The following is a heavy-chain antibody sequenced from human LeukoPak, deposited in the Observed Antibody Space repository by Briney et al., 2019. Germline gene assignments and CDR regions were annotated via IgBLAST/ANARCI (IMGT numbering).Heavy chain of an antibody. CDR2: INPSGGST. Sequence: ASVKVSCKASGYTFTSYYMHRVRQAPGQGLEWMGIINPSGGSTSYAQKFQGRVAMTRDTSTSAVYMELSSLRSEDTAVYYCARVDSEGGDLDYWGQGTLVNVSS. V-gene: IGHV1-46*01. CDR1: GYTFTSYY. CDR3: ARVDSEGGDLDY. J-gene: IGHJ4*02. D-gene: IGHD2-21*02.